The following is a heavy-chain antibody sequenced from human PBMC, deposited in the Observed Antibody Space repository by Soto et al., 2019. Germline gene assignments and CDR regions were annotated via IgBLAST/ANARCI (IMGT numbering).Heavy chain of an antibody. CDR2: ISYDGSNK. J-gene: IGHJ6*02. CDR3: AKVTGYCSSTSCSRDYYYYYGMDA. Sequence: XGALKLSCTAAGFTFRSYSMHRVRQAPGKGLDWVAVISYDGSNKYYADSVKGRFTISRDNSKNTLYLQMNSLRAEDTAVYYCAKVTGYCSSTSCSRDYYYYYGMDAWGQGTKVTVSS. V-gene: IGHV3-30*18. D-gene: IGHD2-2*01. CDR1: GFTFRSYS.